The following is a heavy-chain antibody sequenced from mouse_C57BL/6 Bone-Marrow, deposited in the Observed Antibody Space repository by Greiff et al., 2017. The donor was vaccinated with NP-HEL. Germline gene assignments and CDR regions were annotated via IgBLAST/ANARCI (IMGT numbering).Heavy chain of an antibody. CDR3: ARVGGWLLPLMDD. J-gene: IGHJ4*01. CDR1: GFSLSTSGMG. CDR2: IYWDDDK. V-gene: IGHV8-12*01. Sequence: QVTLKVSGPGILKSSQTLSLTCSFSGFSLSTSGMGVSWIRQPSGKGLEWLAHIYWDDDKRYNPSLKSRLTISKDTSRNQVFLKITSVDTADTATYYCARVGGWLLPLMDDWGQGTSVTVSS. D-gene: IGHD2-3*01.